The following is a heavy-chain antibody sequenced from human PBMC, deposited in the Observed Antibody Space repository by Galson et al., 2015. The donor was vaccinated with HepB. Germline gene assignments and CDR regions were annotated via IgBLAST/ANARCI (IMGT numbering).Heavy chain of an antibody. CDR1: GFTFSSYA. V-gene: IGHV3-30-3*01. Sequence: SLRLSCAASGFTFSSYAMHWVRQAPGKGLEWVAVILNDGSNQYYADSVKGRFTISRDNSKNTLFLQMNSLRAEDTAVYNCARGDIAAREYCSSTSCPLFDYWGQGTLVTVSS. J-gene: IGHJ4*02. CDR3: ARGDIAAREYCSSTSCPLFDY. CDR2: ILNDGSNQ. D-gene: IGHD2-2*01.